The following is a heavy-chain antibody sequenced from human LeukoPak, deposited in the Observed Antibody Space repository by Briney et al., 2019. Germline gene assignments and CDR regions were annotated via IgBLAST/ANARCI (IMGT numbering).Heavy chain of an antibody. V-gene: IGHV1-46*01. J-gene: IGHJ4*02. CDR1: GYTFTSYY. Sequence: GSVKVSCKASGYTFTSYYMHWVRQAPGQGLEWMGIINPSGGSTSYAQKFQGRVTMTRDMSTSTVYMELSSLRSEDTAVYYRARAQTVVTLFDYWGQGTLVTVSS. CDR3: ARAQTVVTLFDY. CDR2: INPSGGST. D-gene: IGHD4-23*01.